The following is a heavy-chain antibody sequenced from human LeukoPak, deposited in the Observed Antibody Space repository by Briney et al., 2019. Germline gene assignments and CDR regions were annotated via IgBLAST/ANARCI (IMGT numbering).Heavy chain of an antibody. V-gene: IGHV1-46*01. Sequence: ASVKVSCKASGYTFTSYYMHWVRQAPGQGLEWMGIINPSGGSTSYAQKFQGRVTMTRDMSTSTVYMELSSLRSEDTAVYYCARSREVDAFDIWGKGQWSPSLQ. J-gene: IGHJ3*02. CDR2: INPSGGST. CDR1: GYTFTSYY. CDR3: ARSREVDAFDI.